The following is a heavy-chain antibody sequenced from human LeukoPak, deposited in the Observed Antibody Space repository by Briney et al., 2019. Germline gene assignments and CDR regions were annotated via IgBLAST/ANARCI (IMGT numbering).Heavy chain of an antibody. D-gene: IGHD1-1*01. Sequence: ASVKVSCKASGGSFSNFAISWVRQAPGQGFEWLGGIFGTVTYAPNFQGRVSFTTDESTSTAYMELSGLTSEDTAVYYFVAQLVDAPPTFDYWGQGTLVTVSS. CDR1: GGSFSNFA. V-gene: IGHV1-69*05. J-gene: IGHJ4*02. CDR3: VAQLVDAPPTFDY. CDR2: IFGTV.